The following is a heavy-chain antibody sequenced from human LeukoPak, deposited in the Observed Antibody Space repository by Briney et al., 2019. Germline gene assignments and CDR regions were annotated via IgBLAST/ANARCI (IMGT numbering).Heavy chain of an antibody. CDR2: ISYDGSNK. CDR3: AKDRGLYSSTRWYYFDY. CDR1: GFTFSSYG. J-gene: IGHJ4*02. V-gene: IGHV3-30*18. Sequence: GRSLRLSCAASGFTFSSYGMHRVRQAPGKGLEWVAVISYDGSNKYYADSVKGRFTISRDNSKNTLYLQMNSLRAEDTAVYYCAKDRGLYSSTRWYYFDYWGQGTLVTVSS. D-gene: IGHD2-2*02.